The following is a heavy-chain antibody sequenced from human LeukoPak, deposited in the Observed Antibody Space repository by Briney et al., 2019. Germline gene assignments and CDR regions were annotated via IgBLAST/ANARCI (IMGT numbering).Heavy chain of an antibody. J-gene: IGHJ5*02. Sequence: PSETLSLTCAVYGRSFSGYYWSRIRQPPGNGLEWIRYIYYSGSTNYNPSLKSRVTISVDTSENQFSLKLSSVTAADTAVYYCARTIAGGSYRYPYWFDPWGQGTLVTVSS. CDR3: ARTIAGGSYRYPYWFDP. D-gene: IGHD3-16*02. V-gene: IGHV4-59*01. CDR1: GRSFSGYY. CDR2: IYYSGST.